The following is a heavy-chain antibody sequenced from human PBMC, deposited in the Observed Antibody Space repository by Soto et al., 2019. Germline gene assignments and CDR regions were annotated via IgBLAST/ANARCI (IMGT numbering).Heavy chain of an antibody. CDR1: GFSLSTSGEG. D-gene: IGHD4-17*01. J-gene: IGHJ4*02. V-gene: IGHV2-5*02. CDR2: IYWDDDK. CDR3: AHRPPLYGDWGGGYFDY. Sequence: QITLKESGPTLVKPTQTLTLTCSFSGFSLSTSGEGMGWIRQPPGKALEWLALIYWDDDKRYSPSLKSRLTIPKDPPKNPVVLTPTNLDPVDTATYYCAHRPPLYGDWGGGYFDYWGQGTLVTVSS.